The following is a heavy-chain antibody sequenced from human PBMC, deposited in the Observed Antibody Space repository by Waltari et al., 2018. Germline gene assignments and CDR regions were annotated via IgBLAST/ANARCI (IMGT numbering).Heavy chain of an antibody. CDR3: ARERDYYDSSGSYAFDI. V-gene: IGHV4-61*02. CDR1: GGSIRSGRYY. D-gene: IGHD3-22*01. Sequence: QVQLQESGPGLVKPSQTLSLPCTVSGGSIRSGRYYWSWIRQPAGKGLEWIGRIYTSGSTNYNPSLKSRVTISVDTSKNQFSLKLSSVTAADTAVYYCARERDYYDSSGSYAFDIWGQGTMVTVSS. J-gene: IGHJ3*02. CDR2: IYTSGST.